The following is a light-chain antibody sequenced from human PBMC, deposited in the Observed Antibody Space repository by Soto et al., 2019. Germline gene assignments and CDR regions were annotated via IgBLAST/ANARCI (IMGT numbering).Light chain of an antibody. Sequence: EIVMTQSPVTLSLSPGDTATLSCRASHDVTRRLAWYQVKHGQAPRLLIYDASTRATGLPARFSGTGSGTDFTLTISSLQSGDFAVYYCQHYTNWPLTFGGGTKVEI. J-gene: IGKJ4*01. CDR3: QHYTNWPLT. CDR2: DAS. V-gene: IGKV3-15*01. CDR1: HDVTRR.